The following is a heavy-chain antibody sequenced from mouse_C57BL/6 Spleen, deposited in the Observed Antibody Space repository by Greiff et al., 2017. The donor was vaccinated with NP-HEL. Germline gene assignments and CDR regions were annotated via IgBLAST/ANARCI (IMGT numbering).Heavy chain of an antibody. CDR2: IDPNSGGT. D-gene: IGHD2-10*02. CDR1: GYTFTSYW. J-gene: IGHJ1*03. V-gene: IGHV1-72*01. CDR3: ARSGVWEGRYFDV. Sequence: QVQLKQPGAELVKPGASVKLSCKASGYTFTSYWMHWVKQRPGRGLEWIGRIDPNSGGTKYNEKFKSKATLTVDKPSSTAYMQLSSLTSEDSAVYYCARSGVWEGRYFDVWGTGTTVTVSS.